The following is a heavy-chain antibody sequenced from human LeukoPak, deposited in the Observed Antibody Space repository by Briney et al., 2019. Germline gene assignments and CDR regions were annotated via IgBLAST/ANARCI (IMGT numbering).Heavy chain of an antibody. CDR1: GFTFSSYA. CDR2: ISGSGGST. D-gene: IGHD4-23*01. Sequence: GGSLRLSCAASGFTFSSYAMSWVRQAPGKGLEWVSAISGSGGSTYYADSVKGRFTISRDNSKNTLYLQMNSLRAEDTAVYYCATHGGNQPLNRHWYFDLWGRGTLVTVSS. CDR3: ATHGGNQPLNRHWYFDL. V-gene: IGHV3-23*01. J-gene: IGHJ2*01.